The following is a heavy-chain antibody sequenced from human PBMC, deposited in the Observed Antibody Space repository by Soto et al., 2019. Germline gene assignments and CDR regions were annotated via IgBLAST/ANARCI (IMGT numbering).Heavy chain of an antibody. CDR3: ARVVVGAYHFDF. Sequence: EVQLVESGGGLAQPGGALRLSCAASGFIFSNSWMHWVRQAPGNWLVWVSRINPDGGTTSYADSVKGRFTISRDNAENTLYLQMNSLRDEDTAVEYCARVVVGAYHFDFWGQGTLFSVSA. CDR1: GFIFSNSW. D-gene: IGHD2-15*01. CDR2: INPDGGTT. V-gene: IGHV3-74*01. J-gene: IGHJ4*02.